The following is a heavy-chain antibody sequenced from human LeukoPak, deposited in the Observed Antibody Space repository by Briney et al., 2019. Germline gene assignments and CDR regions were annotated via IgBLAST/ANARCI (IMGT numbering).Heavy chain of an antibody. J-gene: IGHJ4*02. D-gene: IGHD6-13*01. CDR2: IKPNNGGT. CDR1: GYTFTDHY. Sequence: ASVKVSCKASGYTFTDHYMHWVRQVPGQGLEWTGWIKPNNGGTNYAQKFQGRVTLTRDTSISTAYMDLTRLTSGDAAVYFCARGTTQYSSSAFDYWGQGSLVTVSS. CDR3: ARGTTQYSSSAFDY. V-gene: IGHV1-2*02.